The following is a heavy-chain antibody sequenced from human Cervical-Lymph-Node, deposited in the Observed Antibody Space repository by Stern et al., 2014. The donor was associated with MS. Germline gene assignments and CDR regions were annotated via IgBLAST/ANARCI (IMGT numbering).Heavy chain of an antibody. Sequence: EVQLVESGGGLVQPGGSLRLSCAASGLIFNNYAMTWVRQAPGEGLDWVSSISGGGSNTYYADSVKGRFTVSRDNSKSTLYLQMHSLRVEDTAMYYCAQVSGSSWHMPTHGYCDVWGRGTLVTVSS. CDR2: ISGGGSNT. CDR1: GLIFNNYA. CDR3: AQVSGSSWHMPTHGYCDV. V-gene: IGHV3-23*04. J-gene: IGHJ2*01. D-gene: IGHD2-2*01.